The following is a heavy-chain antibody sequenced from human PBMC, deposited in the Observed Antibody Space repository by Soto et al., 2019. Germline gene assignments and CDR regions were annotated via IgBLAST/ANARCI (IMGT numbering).Heavy chain of an antibody. V-gene: IGHV1-46*01. CDR1: GYTFTSYY. J-gene: IGHJ6*02. D-gene: IGHD3-9*01. CDR2: INPSGGST. Sequence: ASVKVSCKASGYTFTSYYMHWVRQAPGQGLEWMGIINPSGGSTSYAQKFQVRVTMTRDTSTSTVYMELSSLRSEDTAVYYCARDRDYDILTGHPYYGMDVWGQGTTVTVSS. CDR3: ARDRDYDILTGHPYYGMDV.